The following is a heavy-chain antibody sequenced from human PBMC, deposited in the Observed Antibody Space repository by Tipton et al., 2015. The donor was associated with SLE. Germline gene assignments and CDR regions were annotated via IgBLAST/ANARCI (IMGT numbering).Heavy chain of an antibody. CDR3: ARNFGGGFAY. J-gene: IGHJ4*02. V-gene: IGHV4-61*02. CDR1: GGSISSGSYY. CDR2: IYTSGST. D-gene: IGHD3-10*01. Sequence: TLSLTCTVSGGSISSGSYYWSWIRQPAGKGLEWIGRIYTSGSTNYNPSLKSRVTISVDTSKNQFSLKLSSVTAADTAVYYCARNFGGGFAYWGQGTLVTVSS.